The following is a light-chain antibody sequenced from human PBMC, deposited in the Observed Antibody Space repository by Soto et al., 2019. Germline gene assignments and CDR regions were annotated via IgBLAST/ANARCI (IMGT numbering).Light chain of an antibody. Sequence: LSQPASVSGSPGQSITISCTGTSSDVDGYNYVSWYQQHPGKASKLMIYEVSNRPSGVSNRFSGSKSGNTASLTISGLQAEDEADYYCSSYTSSSIVVFGGGTKVTVL. V-gene: IGLV2-14*01. CDR1: SSDVDGYNY. CDR2: EVS. CDR3: SSYTSSSIVV. J-gene: IGLJ2*01.